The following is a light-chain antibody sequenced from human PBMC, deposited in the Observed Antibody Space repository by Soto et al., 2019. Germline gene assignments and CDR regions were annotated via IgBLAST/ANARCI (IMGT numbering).Light chain of an antibody. J-gene: IGKJ3*01. V-gene: IGKV1-5*03. CDR2: QTS. Sequence: DIQMTQSPSTLSASVGDIVTITWRASQNVRIYLAWYQHKPGKAPKLLMYQTSSLHSGVPSRFSGSGSETDFTLAISSLQPEDFATYYCHQYYIYPPAFCLAAKVEIK. CDR1: QNVRIY. CDR3: HQYYIYPPA.